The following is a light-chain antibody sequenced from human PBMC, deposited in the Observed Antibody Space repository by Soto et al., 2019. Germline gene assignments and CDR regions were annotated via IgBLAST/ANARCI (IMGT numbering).Light chain of an antibody. CDR1: SSDSGGYNY. CDR3: SSYTSSVSRYV. CDR2: DVS. V-gene: IGLV2-14*01. Sequence: QSALTQPASVSGSLGQSITIHCTGTSSDSGGYNYVSWYLQHPGKVPKLLIYDVSNRPSGVSNRFSGSKSGNTASLTISGLQAEDEADYYCSSYTSSVSRYVVGGGTKLTVL. J-gene: IGLJ2*01.